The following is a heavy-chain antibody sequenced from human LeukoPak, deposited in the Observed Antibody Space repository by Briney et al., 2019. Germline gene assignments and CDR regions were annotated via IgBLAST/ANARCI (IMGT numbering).Heavy chain of an antibody. CDR1: GFTVSSNY. CDR2: IYSGGST. D-gene: IGHD6-13*01. J-gene: IGHJ4*02. V-gene: IGHV3-53*01. Sequence: GGSLRLSCAASGFTVSSNYMSWVRQAPGKGLEWVSVIYSGGSTYYADSVKGRFTISRDNSKNTLYLQMNSLRAEDTAVYYCARVSISWYWYYFDYWGQGTLVTVSS. CDR3: ARVSISWYWYYFDY.